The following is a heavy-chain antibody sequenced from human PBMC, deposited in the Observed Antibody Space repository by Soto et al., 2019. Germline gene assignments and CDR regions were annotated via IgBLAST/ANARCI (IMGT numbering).Heavy chain of an antibody. CDR1: GFTFSSYA. V-gene: IGHV3-64*01. D-gene: IGHD2-2*01. CDR3: ARVSCSSTSCPRPFDI. Sequence: GGSLRLSCAASGFTFSSYAMHWVRQAPGKGLEYVSAISSNGGSTYYANSVKGRFTISRDNSKNTLYLQMGSLRAEDMAVYYCARVSCSSTSCPRPFDIWGQGTMVTVSS. J-gene: IGHJ3*02. CDR2: ISSNGGST.